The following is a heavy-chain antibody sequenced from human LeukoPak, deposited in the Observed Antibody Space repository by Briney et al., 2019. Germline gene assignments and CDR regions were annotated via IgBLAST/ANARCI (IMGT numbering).Heavy chain of an antibody. CDR1: GYTFTVYY. J-gene: IGHJ4*02. CDR3: AKTEAAVTYFDY. Sequence: GASVTVSFKASGYTFTVYYMHWVRQAPGQGLEWMGWINPNSGGTNYAQKFQGRVTMTRDTSISTAYMELTRLTPDDTAMYYCAKTEAAVTYFDYWGQGALVTVSS. CDR2: INPNSGGT. D-gene: IGHD4-17*01. V-gene: IGHV1-2*02.